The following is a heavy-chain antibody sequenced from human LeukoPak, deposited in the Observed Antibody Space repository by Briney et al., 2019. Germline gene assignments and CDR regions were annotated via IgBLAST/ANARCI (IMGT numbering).Heavy chain of an antibody. D-gene: IGHD3-22*01. Sequence: SGTLSLTCAVSGGSISSSNWWSWVRQPPGKGLEWIGEIYHSGSTNYNPSLKSRVTISVDKSKNQFSLKLSSVTAADTAVYYCARARAYYYDSSGPLLDYWGQGTLVTVSS. CDR3: ARARAYYYDSSGPLLDY. CDR1: GGSISSSNW. J-gene: IGHJ4*02. CDR2: IYHSGST. V-gene: IGHV4-4*02.